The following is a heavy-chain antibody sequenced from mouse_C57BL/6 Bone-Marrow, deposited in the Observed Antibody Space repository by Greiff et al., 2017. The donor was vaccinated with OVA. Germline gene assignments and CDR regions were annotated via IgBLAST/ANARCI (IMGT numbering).Heavy chain of an antibody. J-gene: IGHJ4*01. V-gene: IGHV5-6*02. CDR1: GFTFSSYG. Sequence: EVKLMESGGDLVKPGGSLKLSCAASGFTFSSYGMSWVRQTPDKRLEWVATISSGGSYTYYPDSVKGRFTISRDNAKNTLYLQMSSLKSEDTAMYYCARRTGRDYAMDYWGQGTSVTVSS. D-gene: IGHD4-1*01. CDR3: ARRTGRDYAMDY. CDR2: ISSGGSYT.